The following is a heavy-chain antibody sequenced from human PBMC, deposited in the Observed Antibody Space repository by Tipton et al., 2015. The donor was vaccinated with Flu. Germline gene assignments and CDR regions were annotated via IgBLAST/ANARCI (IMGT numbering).Heavy chain of an antibody. V-gene: IGHV4-61*01. CDR1: GGSVSSGTYY. Sequence: TLSLTCTVSGGSVSSGTYYWTWIRQPPGKGLEWIGYIYYSGSTNYNPSLKSRVTISADTSKNQFSLRLSSVTAADTAVYYCARDNWGSGYYYGMDVWGQGTTVTVSS. J-gene: IGHJ6*02. CDR2: IYYSGST. D-gene: IGHD7-27*01. CDR3: ARDNWGSGYYYGMDV.